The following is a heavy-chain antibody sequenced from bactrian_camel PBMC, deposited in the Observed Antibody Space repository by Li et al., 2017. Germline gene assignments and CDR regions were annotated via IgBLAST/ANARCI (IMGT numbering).Heavy chain of an antibody. CDR2: IDGDNTT. Sequence: VQLVESGGDSVQAGESLRLSCVVSGDSYSTGCMARYRRAPGKERLGVAAIDGDNTTEYVDSVKGRFTISHDVAKNTLYLQMNSLKPEDTAMYYCAADYFWASRCRLRTDFGYRGRGTQVTVS. V-gene: IGHV3S53*01. CDR3: AADYFWASRCRLRTDFGY. CDR1: GDSYSTGC. J-gene: IGHJ6*01. D-gene: IGHD1*01.